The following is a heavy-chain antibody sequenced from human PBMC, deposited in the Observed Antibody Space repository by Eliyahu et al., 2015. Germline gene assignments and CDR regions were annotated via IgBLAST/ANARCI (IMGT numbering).Heavy chain of an antibody. CDR2: ISYDGSNK. J-gene: IGHJ4*02. CDR3: AKDREQWLELIFDY. CDR1: GFTFXSYG. Sequence: QVQLVESGGGVVQPGRSLRLXCAAXGFTFXSYGMHWVRQAPGKGLEWVAVISYDGSNKYYADSVKGRFTISRDNSKNTLYLQMNSLRAEDTAVYYCAKDREQWLELIFDYWGQGTLVTVSS. D-gene: IGHD6-19*01. V-gene: IGHV3-30*18.